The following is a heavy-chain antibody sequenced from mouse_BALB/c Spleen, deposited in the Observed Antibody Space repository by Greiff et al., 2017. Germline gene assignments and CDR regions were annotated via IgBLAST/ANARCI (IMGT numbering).Heavy chain of an antibody. CDR3: APFYGYDAMDY. CDR2: INPSNGRT. Sequence: QVQLQQPGAELVKPGASVKLSCKASGYTFTSYWMHWVKQRPGQGLEWIGEINPSNGRTNYNEKFKSKATLTVDKSSSTAYMQLSSLTSEDSAVYYCAPFYGYDAMDYWGQGTSVTVSS. CDR1: GYTFTSYW. D-gene: IGHD1-2*01. J-gene: IGHJ4*01. V-gene: IGHV1S81*02.